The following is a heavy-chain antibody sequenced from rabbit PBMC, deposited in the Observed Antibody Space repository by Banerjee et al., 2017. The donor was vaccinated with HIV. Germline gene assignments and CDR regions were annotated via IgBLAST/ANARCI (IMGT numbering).Heavy chain of an antibody. Sequence: QEQLEESGGDLVKLEGSLTLTCTASGFSFSSYWICWFLQAPGKGLEWLACIYTGSSVSFYYACWAKGRFSISKTSASTVTLQMTSLSASDTATYFCARDPDYSNVWGQGTLVTFS. CDR1: GFSFSSYW. CDR3: ARDPDYSNV. CDR2: IYTGSSVSF. V-gene: IGHV1S45*01. J-gene: IGHJ4*01.